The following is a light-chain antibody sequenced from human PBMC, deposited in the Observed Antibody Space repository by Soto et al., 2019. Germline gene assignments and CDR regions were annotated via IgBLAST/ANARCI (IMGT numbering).Light chain of an antibody. Sequence: EIVLTQSPGTLSLSPGERATLSCRASQSVSNNYLAWYQQKPGQAPRLLIYGASNRATGIPDRFSGSGSGTDFTLTISSLQSEHFAVYYCQQYNNWPLTFGGGTKVDIK. CDR1: QSVSNNY. V-gene: IGKV3-20*01. CDR2: GAS. CDR3: QQYNNWPLT. J-gene: IGKJ4*01.